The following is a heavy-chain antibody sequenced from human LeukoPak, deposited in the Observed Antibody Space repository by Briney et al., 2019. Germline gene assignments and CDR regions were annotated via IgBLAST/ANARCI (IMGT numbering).Heavy chain of an antibody. CDR3: AHGSMYQLDY. J-gene: IGHJ4*02. CDR2: IIGGAGGT. Sequence: GGSLRLSCAASGFTFSSYGMHWVRQAPGKGLEWVSGIIGGAGGTYYADSVKGRLTISRDNAKNTLYLQMNSLRAEDTAVYYCAHGSMYQLDYWGQGTLVTVSS. D-gene: IGHD2-2*01. CDR1: GFTFSSYG. V-gene: IGHV3-23*01.